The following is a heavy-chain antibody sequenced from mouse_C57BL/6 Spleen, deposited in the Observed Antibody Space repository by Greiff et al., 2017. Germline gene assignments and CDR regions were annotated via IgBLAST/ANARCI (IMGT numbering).Heavy chain of an antibody. CDR2: INPNNGGT. V-gene: IGHV1-26*01. J-gene: IGHJ2*01. CDR3: ASLGRDDY. CDR1: GYTFTDYY. Sequence: EVQLQQSGPELVKPGASVKISCKASGYTFTDYYMNWVKQSHGKSLEWIGDINPNNGGTSYNQKFKGKATLTVDKSSSTAYMELRSLTSEDSAVYYCASLGRDDYWGQGTTLTVSS. D-gene: IGHD4-1*01.